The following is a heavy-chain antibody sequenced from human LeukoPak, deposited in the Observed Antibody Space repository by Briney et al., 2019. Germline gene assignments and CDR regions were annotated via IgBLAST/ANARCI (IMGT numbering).Heavy chain of an antibody. Sequence: GGSLRLSCAASGFTVSSNEMSWVRQAPGKGLEWVANIKRDGSEKYYVDSVKGRFTVSRDTAKNSLFLQMNSLRAEDTAVYYCARLSEMLRGPEAIYYFDYWGQGTLVTVSS. J-gene: IGHJ4*02. CDR1: GFTVSSNE. CDR3: ARLSEMLRGPEAIYYFDY. V-gene: IGHV3-7*01. CDR2: IKRDGSEK. D-gene: IGHD3-10*01.